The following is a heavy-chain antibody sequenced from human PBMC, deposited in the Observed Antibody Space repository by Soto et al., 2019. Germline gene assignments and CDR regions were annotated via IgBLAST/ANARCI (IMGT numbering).Heavy chain of an antibody. J-gene: IGHJ6*02. Sequence: GASVKVSCKASGVTFSSYAISWVRQAPGQGLEWMGGIIPILGTANYAQKFQGRVTITADESTSTAYMELSSLRSEDTALYYCATTSPSREYAVVITPYYYYGMDVWGQGTTVTVSS. CDR3: ATTSPSREYAVVITPYYYYGMDV. CDR1: GVTFSSYA. V-gene: IGHV1-69*13. D-gene: IGHD3-22*01. CDR2: IIPILGTA.